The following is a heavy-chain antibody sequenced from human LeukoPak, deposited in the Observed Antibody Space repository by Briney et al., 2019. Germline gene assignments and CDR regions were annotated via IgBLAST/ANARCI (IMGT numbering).Heavy chain of an antibody. D-gene: IGHD3-3*01. J-gene: IGHJ4*02. CDR2: INPNSGGT. V-gene: IGHV1-2*02. CDR3: ARDHHYDFWSGNRTPRYYFDY. Sequence: ASVKVSCKASGFTFTDYYMHWVRQAPGQGLEWMGWINPNSGGTNYAQKFQGRITMTRDTSINTAFMELSRLRSEDTAVYYCARDHHYDFWSGNRTPRYYFDYWGQGTLVTVSS. CDR1: GFTFTDYY.